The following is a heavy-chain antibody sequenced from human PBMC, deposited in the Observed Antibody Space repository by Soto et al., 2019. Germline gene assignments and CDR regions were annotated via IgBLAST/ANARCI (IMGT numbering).Heavy chain of an antibody. CDR2: MNPSNGNA. Sequence: GASVKVSCKASGYTFITYDINWVRQATGQGLEWMGWMNPSNGNAGYAQKFQGRLTMTRNTSISTAYMELSSLRSDDTAVYFCARRKERSGPNYFDSCGQGALVTGSS. V-gene: IGHV1-8*01. CDR1: GYTFITYD. CDR3: ARRKERSGPNYFDS. J-gene: IGHJ4*02. D-gene: IGHD6-25*01.